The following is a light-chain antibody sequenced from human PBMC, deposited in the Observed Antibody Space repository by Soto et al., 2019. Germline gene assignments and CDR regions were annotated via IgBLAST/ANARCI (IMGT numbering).Light chain of an antibody. CDR3: CSYTRTSNHHF. CDR1: SSDIGGYDY. Sequence: QSALTQPASVSVSPGRSITISCTGTSSDIGGYDYVSWYQQRPGKAPKLMIYEVRYRPSGVSNRFSGSKSGNTASLTISGLQAEDEAVYYCCSYTRTSNHHFFGSGTKVTVL. CDR2: EVR. V-gene: IGLV2-14*01. J-gene: IGLJ1*01.